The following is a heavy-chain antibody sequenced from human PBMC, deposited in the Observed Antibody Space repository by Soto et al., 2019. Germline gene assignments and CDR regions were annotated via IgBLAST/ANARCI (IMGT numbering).Heavy chain of an antibody. CDR3: ASRDPGTSVDY. CDR2: IYRTGST. CDR1: GGSFTSNNW. Sequence: SGTLSVTCAVSGGSFTSNNWWTSVRQPPGQGLEWIGEIYRTGSTNYNPSLKSRVTISLDKSENQFSLKVTSLTAADTAVYYCASRDPGTSVDYWGQGTLVTLYS. V-gene: IGHV4-4*02. J-gene: IGHJ4*02. D-gene: IGHD1-7*01.